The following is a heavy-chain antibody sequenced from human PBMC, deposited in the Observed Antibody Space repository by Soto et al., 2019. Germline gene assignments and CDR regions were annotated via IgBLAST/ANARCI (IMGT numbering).Heavy chain of an antibody. CDR1: GYTFTSYA. Sequence: QVQLVQSGAEVKKPGASVKVSCKASGYTFTSYAMHWVRQAPGQRLEWMGWINAGNGNTKYSQKFQGRVTITRDTSANTAYMELSSLRSEDTAVYYCARGRPLSILAAFDYWGQGTLVTVSS. D-gene: IGHD6-6*01. CDR3: ARGRPLSILAAFDY. V-gene: IGHV1-3*01. J-gene: IGHJ4*02. CDR2: INAGNGNT.